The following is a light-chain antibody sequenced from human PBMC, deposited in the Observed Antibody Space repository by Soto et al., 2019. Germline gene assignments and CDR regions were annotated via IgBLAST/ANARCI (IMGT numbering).Light chain of an antibody. Sequence: EIVLTQSPATLSLSPGERATLSCRAGQSVSSYLAWYQQKPDQAPRLLIYDASNRATGIPARFSGSGSGTDFTLTISSLEPEDFAVYYCQQRSNWPLTFGGGTKVEIK. J-gene: IGKJ4*01. CDR1: QSVSSY. V-gene: IGKV3-11*01. CDR2: DAS. CDR3: QQRSNWPLT.